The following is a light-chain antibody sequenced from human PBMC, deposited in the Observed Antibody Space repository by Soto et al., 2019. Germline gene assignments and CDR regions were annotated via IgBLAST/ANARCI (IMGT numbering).Light chain of an antibody. Sequence: VLTQPASVSGSPGQSITISCTGTSSDVGAYNYVSWYQQHPGKAPKLMIFDVSNRPSGVSNRFSGSKSGNTASLTISGLQAEDEADYYCNSYTRSDTYVFGAGTKVTVL. CDR1: SSDVGAYNY. J-gene: IGLJ1*01. V-gene: IGLV2-14*01. CDR3: NSYTRSDTYV. CDR2: DVS.